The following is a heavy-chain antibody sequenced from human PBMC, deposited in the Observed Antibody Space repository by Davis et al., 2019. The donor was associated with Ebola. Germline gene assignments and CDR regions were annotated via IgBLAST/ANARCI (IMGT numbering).Heavy chain of an antibody. CDR1: GFTFSSYS. CDR2: ISSSSSYI. V-gene: IGHV3-21*01. D-gene: IGHD3-16*01. CDR3: ARDSIWAAYGMDV. Sequence: GESLKISCAASGFTFSSYSMNWVRQAPGKGLEWVSSISSSSSYIYYADSVKGRFTISRDNAKNSLYLQMNSLRAEDTAVYYCARDSIWAAYGMDVWGQGTTVTVSS. J-gene: IGHJ6*02.